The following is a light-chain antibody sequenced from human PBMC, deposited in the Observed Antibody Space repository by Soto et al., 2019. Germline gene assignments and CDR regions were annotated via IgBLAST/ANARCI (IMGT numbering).Light chain of an antibody. J-gene: IGKJ1*01. Sequence: AIQLTQSPSSLSASVGDRVTITCRASQGISSALAWYQQKPGKAPKLLIYDASSLESGVPSRFSGSGSGTDFTLTISRLEPEDFAVYYCQQYGSSPCTFGQGTKVEIK. CDR1: QGISSA. CDR3: QQYGSSPCT. CDR2: DAS. V-gene: IGKV1-13*02.